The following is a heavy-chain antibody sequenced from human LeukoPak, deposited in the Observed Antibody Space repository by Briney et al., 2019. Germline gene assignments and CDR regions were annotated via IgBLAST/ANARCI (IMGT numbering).Heavy chain of an antibody. Sequence: PGGSLRLSCAASGFTFSSYWMHWVRQAPGKGLVWVSRINSDGSSTSYADSVKSRFTISRDNAKNTLYLQMNSLRAEDTAVYYCARESYDFSLGFDYWGQGTLVTVSS. V-gene: IGHV3-74*01. J-gene: IGHJ4*02. CDR1: GFTFSSYW. CDR3: ARESYDFSLGFDY. D-gene: IGHD3-3*01. CDR2: INSDGSST.